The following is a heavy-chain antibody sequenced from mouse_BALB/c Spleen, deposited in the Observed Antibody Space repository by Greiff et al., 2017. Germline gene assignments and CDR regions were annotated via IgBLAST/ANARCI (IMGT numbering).Heavy chain of an antibody. J-gene: IGHJ3*01. CDR3: APIYYGNFTWFAY. CDR2: IDPENGNT. CDR1: GFNIKDYY. Sequence: VQLKESGAELVRPGALVKLSCKASGFNIKDYYMHWVKQRPEQGLEWIGWIDPENGNTIYDPKFLGKASITADTSSNTAYLQLSSLTSEDTAVYYCAPIYYGNFTWFAYWGQGTLVTVSA. D-gene: IGHD2-1*01. V-gene: IGHV14-1*02.